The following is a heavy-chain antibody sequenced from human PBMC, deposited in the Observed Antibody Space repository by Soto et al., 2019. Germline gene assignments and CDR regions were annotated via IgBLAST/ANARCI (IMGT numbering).Heavy chain of an antibody. J-gene: IGHJ4*02. D-gene: IGHD6-6*01. CDR3: AALAARPLGFDY. V-gene: IGHV1-69*13. CDR2: IIPIFGTA. Sequence: GASVNVSCKASGGTFSSYAISWVRQAPGQGLEWMGGIIPIFGTANYAQKFQGRVTITADESTSTAYMELSSLRSEDTAVYYCAALAARPLGFDYWGQGTLVTVSS. CDR1: GGTFSSYA.